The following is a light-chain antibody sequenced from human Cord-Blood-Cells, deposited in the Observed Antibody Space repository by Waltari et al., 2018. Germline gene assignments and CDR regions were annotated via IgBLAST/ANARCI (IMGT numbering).Light chain of an antibody. Sequence: EIVMTQSPATLSVSPGERATLSCRASQSVSSNLAWYQQQPGQAPRLLIYGASTRATGIPARFSGSGSGTEFTLTISSLQSEDFAVYYCQQYNNWRFTFGPGTKVDIK. V-gene: IGKV3-15*01. J-gene: IGKJ3*01. CDR1: QSVSSN. CDR3: QQYNNWRFT. CDR2: GAS.